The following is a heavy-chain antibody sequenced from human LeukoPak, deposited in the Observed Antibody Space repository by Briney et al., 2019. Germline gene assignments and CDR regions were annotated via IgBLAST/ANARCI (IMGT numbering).Heavy chain of an antibody. Sequence: SETLSLTCTVSGGSISSSSYYWGWIRQPPGKGLEWIGSIYYSGSTYYNPSLKSRVTISVDTSKNQFSLKLSSVTAADTAVYYCARHSPYRPYQSGSDILTGYPPFWFDPWGQGTLVTVSS. CDR1: GGSISSSSYY. D-gene: IGHD3-9*01. J-gene: IGHJ5*02. V-gene: IGHV4-39*01. CDR3: ARHSPYRPYQSGSDILTGYPPFWFDP. CDR2: IYYSGST.